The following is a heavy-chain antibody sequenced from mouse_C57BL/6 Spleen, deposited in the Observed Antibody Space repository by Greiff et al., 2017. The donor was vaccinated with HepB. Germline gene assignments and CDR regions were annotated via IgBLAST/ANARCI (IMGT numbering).Heavy chain of an antibody. CDR2: ISDGGSYT. CDR1: GFTFSSYA. J-gene: IGHJ1*03. CDR3: AREGGYFDV. V-gene: IGHV5-4*01. Sequence: DVKLVESGGGLVKPGGSLKLSCAASGFTFSSYAMSWVRQTTEKRLEWVATISDGGSYTYYPDNVKGRFTISRDNATNIQYLQMSHLKSEDTALYYCAREGGYFDVWGTGTTVTVSS.